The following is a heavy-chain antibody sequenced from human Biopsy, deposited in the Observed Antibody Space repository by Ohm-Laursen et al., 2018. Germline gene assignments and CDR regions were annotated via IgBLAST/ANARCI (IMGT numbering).Heavy chain of an antibody. J-gene: IGHJ4*02. Sequence: ASVKVSCKASSYTFTDYNIHWMRQAPGQGLEWLGYINCKTGATNYAQKFQGTVTMTRDTSISTAYLALSSLRSADTAIYYCARDPLNGHKHFDYWGQGSLVTVSS. CDR3: ARDPLNGHKHFDY. V-gene: IGHV1-2*02. CDR1: SYTFTDYN. CDR2: INCKTGAT. D-gene: IGHD2-8*01.